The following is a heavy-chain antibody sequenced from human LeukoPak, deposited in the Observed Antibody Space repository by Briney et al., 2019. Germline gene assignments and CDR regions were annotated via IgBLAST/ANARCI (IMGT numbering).Heavy chain of an antibody. Sequence: GESLKISCQGSGYTFNYYWIGWVRQKPGKGLEWMGIIYPGDSDTRYSPSFQGQVTISADKSISTAYLQWSSLKASDTAMYYCASGGSGSYYNVPSDYWGQGTLVTVSS. CDR2: IYPGDSDT. CDR3: ASGGSGSYYNVPSDY. D-gene: IGHD3-10*01. V-gene: IGHV5-51*01. J-gene: IGHJ4*02. CDR1: GYTFNYYW.